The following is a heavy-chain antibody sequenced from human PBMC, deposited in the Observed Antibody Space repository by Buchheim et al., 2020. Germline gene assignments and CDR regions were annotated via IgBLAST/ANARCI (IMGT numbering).Heavy chain of an antibody. CDR1: GFTFSTYS. CDR3: ARGHSFDRNGYWGFDY. J-gene: IGHJ4*02. CDR2: SSSTSSRI. V-gene: IGHV3-48*02. Sequence: EVQLVESGGGLVQPGGSLRLSCAASGFTFSTYSMNWVRQAPGKGLEWISYSSSTSSRIYYADSVKGRFTISRDNAENSLYLQMSGLRDEDTAVYYCARGHSFDRNGYWGFDYWGQGTL. D-gene: IGHD3-22*01.